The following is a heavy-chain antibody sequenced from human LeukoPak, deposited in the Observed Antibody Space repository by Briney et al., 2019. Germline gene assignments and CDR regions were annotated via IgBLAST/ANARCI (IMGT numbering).Heavy chain of an antibody. V-gene: IGHV3-21*01. CDR1: GFTFRSYS. Sequence: PGGSLRLSCAASGFTFRSYSMNWVRQAPGKGLEWVSSISTSSSYMYYANSVKGRFTISRDNSKNTLYLQMNSLRAEDTAVYYCARDKSSGAVAGTIQSWGQGTLVTVSS. J-gene: IGHJ4*02. CDR2: ISTSSSYM. D-gene: IGHD6-19*01. CDR3: ARDKSSGAVAGTIQS.